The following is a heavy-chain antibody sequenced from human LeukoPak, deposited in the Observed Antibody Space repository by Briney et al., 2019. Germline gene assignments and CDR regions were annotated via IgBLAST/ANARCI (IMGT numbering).Heavy chain of an antibody. Sequence: GGSLRLSCAASEFTFSSYEMNWVRQAPGKGLEWVSYISSSGSTILYADSVKGRFTISRDNAKNSLYLQMNSLRAEDTALYYCARDHGVGATLATFDYWGQGTLVTVSS. D-gene: IGHD1-26*01. J-gene: IGHJ4*02. CDR3: ARDHGVGATLATFDY. V-gene: IGHV3-48*03. CDR1: EFTFSSYE. CDR2: ISSSGSTI.